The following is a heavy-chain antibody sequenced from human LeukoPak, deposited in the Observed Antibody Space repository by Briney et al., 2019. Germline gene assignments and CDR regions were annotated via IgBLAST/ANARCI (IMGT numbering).Heavy chain of an antibody. CDR3: ARDGRFGFANAHFDP. D-gene: IGHD3-16*01. V-gene: IGHV1-69*13. CDR2: IIPIFGTA. CDR1: GGTFGSYA. Sequence: VASVKVSCKASGGTFGSYAISWVRQAPGQGLEWMGGIIPIFGTANYAQKFQGRVTITADESTSTAYMELSRLRSDDTAVYYCARDGRFGFANAHFDPWGQGTLVTVSS. J-gene: IGHJ5*02.